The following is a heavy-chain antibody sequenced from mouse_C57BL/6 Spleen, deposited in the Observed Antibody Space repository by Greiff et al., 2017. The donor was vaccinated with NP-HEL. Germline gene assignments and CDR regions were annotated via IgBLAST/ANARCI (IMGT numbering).Heavy chain of an antibody. J-gene: IGHJ4*01. D-gene: IGHD4-1*01. CDR3: ARSLTGYAMDY. CDR2: ISYDGSN. CDR1: GYSITSGYY. Sequence: EVQLVESGPGLVKPSQSLSLTCSVTGYSITSGYYWNWIRQFPGNKLEWMGYISYDGSNNYNPSLKNRISITRDTSKNQFFLKLNSVTTEDTATYYCARSLTGYAMDYWGQGTSVTVSS. V-gene: IGHV3-6*01.